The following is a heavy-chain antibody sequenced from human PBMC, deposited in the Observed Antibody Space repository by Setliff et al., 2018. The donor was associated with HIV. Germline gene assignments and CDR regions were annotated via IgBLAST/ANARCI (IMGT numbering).Heavy chain of an antibody. CDR1: GFIFSSYR. CDR2: INNDGSET. V-gene: IGHV3-74*01. D-gene: IGHD4-4*01. Sequence: GGSLRLSCAGSGFIFSSYRMHWVRQVPGKGLVWVSSINNDGSETNYSDSVKGRFTISRDNANNTLHLQMKSLRVEDTAVYYCVSRPYCNYYFVSWGQGALVTVSS. J-gene: IGHJ4*02. CDR3: VSRPYCNYYFVS.